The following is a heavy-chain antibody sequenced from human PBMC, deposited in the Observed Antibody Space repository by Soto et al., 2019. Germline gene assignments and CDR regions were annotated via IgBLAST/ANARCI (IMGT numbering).Heavy chain of an antibody. Sequence: ASVTVSCKASGYTLTIYAMHWVRQAPGQRLEWMGWINAGNGNTKYSQKFQGRVTITRDTSASTAYMELSSLRSEDTAVYYCARSPDCSSTSCYARPLTYWGQGTLVTVSS. CDR3: ARSPDCSSTSCYARPLTY. D-gene: IGHD2-2*01. V-gene: IGHV1-3*01. CDR2: INAGNGNT. J-gene: IGHJ4*02. CDR1: GYTLTIYA.